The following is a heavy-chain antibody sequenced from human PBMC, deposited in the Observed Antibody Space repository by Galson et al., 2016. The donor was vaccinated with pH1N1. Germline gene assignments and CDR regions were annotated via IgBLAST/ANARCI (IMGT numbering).Heavy chain of an antibody. CDR2: VIPVFGTT. V-gene: IGHV1-69*13. Sequence: SVKLSCKAFGGTFSSYAITWVRQAPGQGLEWMEGVIPVFGTTNYAPKFQGRVTIPAGESMSTAYMGLSSLKSEDTAVYYCARGVGCCSGNNCYCAFEIWGQGTMVTVPS. D-gene: IGHD2-15*01. J-gene: IGHJ3*02. CDR1: GGTFSSYA. CDR3: ARGVGCCSGNNCYCAFEI.